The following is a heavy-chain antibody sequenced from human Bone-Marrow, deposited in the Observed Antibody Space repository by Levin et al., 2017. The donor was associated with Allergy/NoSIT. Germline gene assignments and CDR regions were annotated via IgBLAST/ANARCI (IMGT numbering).Heavy chain of an antibody. Sequence: GGSLRLSCTGFGFTFSNYAIHWVRRAPGKGLEWVASISHDGGKMEYSESVKGRFTISRDNSKTTLTLQMNGLSSDDTATYYGAKPLWAMVLTGYVDYWGKGTLVTVSS. V-gene: IGHV3-30*18. J-gene: IGHJ4*02. D-gene: IGHD3-10*01. CDR2: ISHDGGKM. CDR3: AKPLWAMVLTGYVDY. CDR1: GFTFSNYA.